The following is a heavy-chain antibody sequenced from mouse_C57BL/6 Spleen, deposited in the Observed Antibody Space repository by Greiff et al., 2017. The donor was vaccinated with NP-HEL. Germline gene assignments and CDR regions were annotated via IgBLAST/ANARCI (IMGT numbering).Heavy chain of an antibody. CDR2: INPSNGGT. D-gene: IGHD1-1*01. J-gene: IGHJ2*01. Sequence: QVQLQQPGTELVKPGASVKLSCTASGYTFTSYWMHWVKQRPGHGLEWIGNINPSNGGTNYNEKFKSKATLTVDKSSSTAYMQLSSLTSEDSAVYYCARGGLLRRYFDYWGQGTTLTVSS. V-gene: IGHV1-53*01. CDR1: GYTFTSYW. CDR3: ARGGLLRRYFDY.